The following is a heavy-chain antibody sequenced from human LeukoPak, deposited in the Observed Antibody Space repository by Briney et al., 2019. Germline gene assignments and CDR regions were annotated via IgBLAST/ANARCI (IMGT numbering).Heavy chain of an antibody. CDR1: GYTFTVYY. D-gene: IGHD3-10*01. CDR3: ARGVLLQGRGAFDI. V-gene: IGHV1-2*02. J-gene: IGHJ3*02. CDR2: VIPNNGGT. Sequence: ASVKVSCKASGYTFTVYYIHWLRQAPGQGLEWMGWVIPNNGGTNYAQNYQGRVTMTRDTSINTAYMELSSLTYDDTAVYYCARGVLLQGRGAFDIWGQGAMVTVSS.